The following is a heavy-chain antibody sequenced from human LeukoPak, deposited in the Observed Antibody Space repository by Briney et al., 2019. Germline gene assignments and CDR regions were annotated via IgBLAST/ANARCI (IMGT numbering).Heavy chain of an antibody. CDR2: IYSGGST. J-gene: IGHJ5*02. CDR1: GFTVSSNY. Sequence: GGSLRLSCAASGFTVSSNYMSWVRQAPGKGLEWVSVIYSGGSTYYADSVKGRFTISRDNSKNTLYLQMNSLRAEDTAVYYCARGVKSAIGKWNYVWFDPWGPGTLVTVSS. CDR3: ARGVKSAIGKWNYVWFDP. D-gene: IGHD1-7*01. V-gene: IGHV3-66*01.